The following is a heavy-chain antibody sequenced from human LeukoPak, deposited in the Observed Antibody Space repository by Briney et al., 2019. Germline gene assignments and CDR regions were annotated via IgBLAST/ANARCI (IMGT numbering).Heavy chain of an antibody. CDR1: GFSFSAYW. D-gene: IGHD2-15*01. V-gene: IGHV3-7*01. CDR3: ARFGYVAAVDV. J-gene: IGHJ4*02. CDR2: INPAGSET. Sequence: GGSLRLSCVASGFSFSAYWMTWVRQAPGTGLEWVANINPAGSETYYVDPVKGRFSISRDNAKNLVYLQMNSLRAEDTAVYHCARFGYVAAVDVWGQGTPVTVSS.